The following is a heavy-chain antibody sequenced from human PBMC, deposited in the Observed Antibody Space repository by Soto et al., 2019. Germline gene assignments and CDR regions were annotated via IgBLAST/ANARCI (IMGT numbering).Heavy chain of an antibody. CDR3: ARDLLPTITSFGVVPQSGGMDV. V-gene: IGHV6-1*01. D-gene: IGHD3-3*01. J-gene: IGHJ6*02. CDR1: GDSVSSNSAA. CDR2: TYYRSKWYN. Sequence: PSQTLSLTCAISGDSVSSNSAAWNWIRQSPSRGLEWLGRTYYRSKWYNDYAVSVKSRITINPDTSKNQFSLQLNSVTPEDTAVYYCARDLLPTITSFGVVPQSGGMDVWGQGTKVTV.